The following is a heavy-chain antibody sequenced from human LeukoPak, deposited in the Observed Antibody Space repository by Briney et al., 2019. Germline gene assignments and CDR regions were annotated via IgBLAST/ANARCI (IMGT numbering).Heavy chain of an antibody. CDR1: GLTFSSYG. CDR3: AKERYFDWLLFPCGMDV. D-gene: IGHD3-9*01. CDR2: ISYDGSNK. V-gene: IGHV3-30*18. Sequence: GGSPRLSCAASGLTFSSYGMHWVRQAPGKGLEWVAVISYDGSNKYYADSVKGRFTISRDNSKNTLYLQMNSLRAEDTAVYYCAKERYFDWLLFPCGMDVWGQGTTVTVSS. J-gene: IGHJ6*02.